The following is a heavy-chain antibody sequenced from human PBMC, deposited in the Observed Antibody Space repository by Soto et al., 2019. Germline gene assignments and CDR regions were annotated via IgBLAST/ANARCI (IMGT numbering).Heavy chain of an antibody. CDR3: ARGSDYTFNWFDP. V-gene: IGHV3-21*01. Sequence: PGGSLRLSCAASGFTLSSYSMDWVRQAPGKGLEWVSSISSSSSYIYYADSVKGRFTISRDNAKNSLYLQMNSLRAEDTAVYYCARGSDYTFNWFDPWGQGTLVTVSS. J-gene: IGHJ5*02. CDR1: GFTLSSYS. D-gene: IGHD4-4*01. CDR2: ISSSSSYI.